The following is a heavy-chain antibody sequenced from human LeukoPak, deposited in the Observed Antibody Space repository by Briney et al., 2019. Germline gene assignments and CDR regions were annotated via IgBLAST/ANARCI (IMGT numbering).Heavy chain of an antibody. CDR1: GFTFSSYA. Sequence: GGSLRLSCAASGFTFSSYAMHWVRQAPGKGLEWVAVISYDGSNKYYADSVKGRFTISRDNSENIVYLQMNNLRAEDTAVYYCAGRVTGYSSGYVYWGQGTLVTVSS. CDR2: ISYDGSNK. J-gene: IGHJ4*02. D-gene: IGHD5-18*01. CDR3: AGRVTGYSSGYVY. V-gene: IGHV3-30*04.